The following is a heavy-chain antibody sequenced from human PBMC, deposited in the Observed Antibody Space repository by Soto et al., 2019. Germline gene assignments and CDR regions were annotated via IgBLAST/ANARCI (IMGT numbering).Heavy chain of an antibody. CDR2: INHTGGT. V-gene: IGHV4-34*01. CDR1: GGSVSGYY. Sequence: SETLSLTCAVYGGSVSGYYWNWICQPPGKGLEWIGEINHTGGTHYNPSLKSRVTMSVDTSKNQFSLRLSSVTAADTAIYYCATRITVFGLLIPPFDPWGQGTQGTVSS. J-gene: IGHJ5*02. CDR3: ATRITVFGLLIPPFDP. D-gene: IGHD3-3*01.